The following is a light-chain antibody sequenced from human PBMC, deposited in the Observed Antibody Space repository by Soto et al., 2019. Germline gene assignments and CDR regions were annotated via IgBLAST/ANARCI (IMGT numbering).Light chain of an antibody. V-gene: IGLV2-23*01. CDR1: SSDVGGFNL. J-gene: IGLJ3*02. CDR2: EGS. Sequence: QSALTQHPSASGSPGQSVTISCTGTSSDVGGFNLVSWYQQHPGKAPKLMIYEGSKRPSGISNRFSGSKSGNTASLTISGLQAEDEADYYCCSYATSSTWVFGGGTKLTVL. CDR3: CSYATSSTWV.